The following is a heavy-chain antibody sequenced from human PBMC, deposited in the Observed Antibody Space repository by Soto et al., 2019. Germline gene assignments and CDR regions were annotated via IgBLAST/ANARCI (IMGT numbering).Heavy chain of an antibody. CDR1: GFIFSNYP. Sequence: EVQLVESGGGLVQPGGSLRLSCAASGFIFSNYPMSWVRQTPGKGLEWVSGISGSGSSTYHADSVKGRFTISRDNSKNPLYLQMNSLRAEETAVYYCAKADLSSWALDYWGQGTLITVSS. V-gene: IGHV3-23*04. D-gene: IGHD6-13*01. J-gene: IGHJ4*02. CDR3: AKADLSSWALDY. CDR2: ISGSGSST.